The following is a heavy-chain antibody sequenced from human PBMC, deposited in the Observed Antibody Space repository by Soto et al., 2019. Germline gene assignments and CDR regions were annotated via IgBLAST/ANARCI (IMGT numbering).Heavy chain of an antibody. CDR1: GFTFSPYS. V-gene: IGHV3-21*01. Sequence: EVPLVESGGGLVKPGGSLRLSCAASGFTFSPYSMNWVRQAPGKGLEWVSSISSSRGYIYYADSVKGRFTISRDDAQNSLSLQMNSLRAEDTAVYYCARVRSYSYGQGYGMDVWGQGTTVTVSS. CDR3: ARVRSYSYGQGYGMDV. CDR2: ISSSRGYI. D-gene: IGHD5-18*01. J-gene: IGHJ6*02.